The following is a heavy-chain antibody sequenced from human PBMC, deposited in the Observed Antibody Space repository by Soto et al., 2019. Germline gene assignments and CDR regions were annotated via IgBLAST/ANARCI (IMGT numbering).Heavy chain of an antibody. Sequence: PGGSLRLSCAASGFTFSNYAMSWVRQAPGRGLEWVSRINSDGSSTSYADSVKGRFTISRDNAKNTLYLQMNSLRAEDTAVYYCAREMKTYYLDYWGQGTLVTVSS. V-gene: IGHV3-74*01. CDR1: GFTFSNYA. CDR2: INSDGSST. J-gene: IGHJ4*02. CDR3: AREMKTYYLDY.